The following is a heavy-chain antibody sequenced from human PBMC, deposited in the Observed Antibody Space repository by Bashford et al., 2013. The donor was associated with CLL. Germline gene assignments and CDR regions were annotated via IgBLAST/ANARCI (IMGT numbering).Heavy chain of an antibody. D-gene: IGHD3-16*02. CDR3: ARHRSNRELVPTP. CDR2: MYNNGGT. J-gene: IGHJ5*02. V-gene: IGHV4-59*08. Sequence: SETLSLTCTVSDGSISYYYWSWIRQSPGKGLEWIGCMYNNGGTEYNPSLKSRVTISGDRSKNQFSLNLRSVTASDTAVYYCARHRSNRELVPTPWGRGTRGHRLL. CDR1: DGSISYYY.